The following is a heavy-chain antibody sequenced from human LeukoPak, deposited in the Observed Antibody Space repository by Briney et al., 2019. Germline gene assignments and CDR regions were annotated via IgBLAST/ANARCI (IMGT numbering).Heavy chain of an antibody. CDR1: GYTLSNHA. V-gene: IGHV1-18*04. Sequence: ASVKVSCKGSGYTLSNHAFSWVRQAPGQGLEWMGWISADNGNTNHAQKFQGRVSLTTDTSTSTAYMELSSLRSEDTAVYYCARDKDALRTKYYYYYYGMDVWGQGTTVTVSS. J-gene: IGHJ6*02. CDR2: ISADNGNT. CDR3: ARDKDALRTKYYYYYYGMDV. D-gene: IGHD4-17*01.